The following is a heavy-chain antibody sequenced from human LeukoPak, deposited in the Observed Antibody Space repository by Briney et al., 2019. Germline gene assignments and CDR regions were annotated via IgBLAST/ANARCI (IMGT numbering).Heavy chain of an antibody. D-gene: IGHD5-18*01. V-gene: IGHV3-21*01. J-gene: IGHJ4*02. CDR3: ARTPTAMVPTDLDY. CDR1: GFTFSSHS. CDR2: ISSSGSYI. Sequence: GGSLRLSCAASGFTFSSHSMNWVRQAPGKGLEWVSSISSSGSYIYYADPVKGRFTISRDNAKNSLYLQMNSLRAEDTAVYYCARTPTAMVPTDLDYWGQGTLVTVSS.